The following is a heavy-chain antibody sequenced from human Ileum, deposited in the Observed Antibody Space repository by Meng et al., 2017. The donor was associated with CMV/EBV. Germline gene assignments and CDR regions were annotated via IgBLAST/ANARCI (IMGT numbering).Heavy chain of an antibody. V-gene: IGHV4-34*01. D-gene: IGHD3-3*01. CDR2: INHRGST. CDR1: GGSFSGYD. Sequence: CCGNGGSFSGYDWTWLRQPPGKGMEWIGEINHRGSTNYNSSLKSRVTISVDTSKNQFSLKLSSVTAADTAVYYCARAARFLVVMFDYWGQGILVTVSS. CDR3: ARAARFLVVMFDY. J-gene: IGHJ4*02.